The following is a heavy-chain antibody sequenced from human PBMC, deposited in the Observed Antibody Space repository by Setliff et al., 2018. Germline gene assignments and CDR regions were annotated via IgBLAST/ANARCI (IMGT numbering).Heavy chain of an antibody. D-gene: IGHD3-3*01. V-gene: IGHV1-2*04. J-gene: IGHJ4*02. CDR1: GYTFTGYY. Sequence: ASVKVSCKASGYTFTGYYMHWVRQAPGQGLEWMGWINPNSGGTNYAQKFQGWVTMTRDTSISTAYMELSRLRSDDTAVYYCARRRYYYDSSGYDFWSGYYQTMPHFDYWGQGTLVTVSS. CDR3: ARRRYYYDSSGYDFWSGYYQTMPHFDY. CDR2: INPNSGGT.